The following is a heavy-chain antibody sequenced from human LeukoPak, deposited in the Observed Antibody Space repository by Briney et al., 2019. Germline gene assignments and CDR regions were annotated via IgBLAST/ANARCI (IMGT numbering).Heavy chain of an antibody. CDR1: GFTFGKYW. J-gene: IGHJ4*02. V-gene: IGHV3-7*03. CDR3: ARDRWGATPGGGYFDY. CDR2: IKLDGSEK. Sequence: GGSLRLSCVASGFTFGKYWMSWVRQAPGKGLEWVANIKLDGSEKNYVDSVKGRFTISRDNTKNSLYLQMNSLRVEDTAVYYCARDRWGATPGGGYFDYWGQGTLVTVSS. D-gene: IGHD1-26*01.